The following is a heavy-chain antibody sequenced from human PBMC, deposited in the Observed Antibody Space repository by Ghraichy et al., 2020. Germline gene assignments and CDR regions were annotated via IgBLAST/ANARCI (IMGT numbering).Heavy chain of an antibody. D-gene: IGHD6-19*01. J-gene: IGHJ3*02. Sequence: SETLSLTCIVSGGSINSSSYYWGWIRQPPGKGLEWIGSIYYSGSTYYNPSLKSRVTISVDTSKNQFSLKLSSVTAADTAVYYWARDCGGWYGVDAFDIWGQGTMVTVSS. CDR2: IYYSGST. CDR3: ARDCGGWYGVDAFDI. CDR1: GGSINSSSYY. V-gene: IGHV4-39*07.